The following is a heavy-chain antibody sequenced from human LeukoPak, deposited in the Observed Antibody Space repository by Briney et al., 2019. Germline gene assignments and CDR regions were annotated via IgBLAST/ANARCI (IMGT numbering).Heavy chain of an antibody. V-gene: IGHV4-39*07. J-gene: IGHJ5*02. Sequence: SETLSLTCTVSGGSISSSSYYWGWIRQPPGKGLEWIGSIYYSGSTYYNPSLKSRVTISVDTSKNQFSLKLSSVTAADTAVYYCARDSSSWYGMGEPWGQGTLATVSS. D-gene: IGHD6-13*01. CDR1: GGSISSSSYY. CDR2: IYYSGST. CDR3: ARDSSSWYGMGEP.